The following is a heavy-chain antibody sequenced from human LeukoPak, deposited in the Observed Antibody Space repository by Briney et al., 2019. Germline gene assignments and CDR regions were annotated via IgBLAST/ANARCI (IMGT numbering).Heavy chain of an antibody. CDR2: IRSKAYGGTT. D-gene: IGHD3-10*01. V-gene: IGHV3-49*04. CDR3: SRGGITMIRRGMDV. CDR1: GFTFGDYS. J-gene: IGHJ6*04. Sequence: GGSLRLSCTGSGFTFGDYSMTWVRQAPGKGLEWVGFIRSKAYGGTTDYAASVKGRFAISGDDSKNIAYLQMNSLEIEDTAVYYCSRGGITMIRRGMDVWGKGTTVTVSS.